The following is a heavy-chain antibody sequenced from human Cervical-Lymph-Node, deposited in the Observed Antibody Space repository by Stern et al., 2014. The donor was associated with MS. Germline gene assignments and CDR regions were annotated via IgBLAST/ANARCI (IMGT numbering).Heavy chain of an antibody. CDR2: IIPIFGTA. CDR3: ARLASNKTTGWYFDN. V-gene: IGHV1-69*06. D-gene: IGHD6-19*01. J-gene: IGHJ4*02. Sequence: QVQLVESGAEVKKPGSSVKVSCKVSGGTFSNYAIDWVRQAPGQGLEWMGGIIPIFGTANYAQKFQGRVTISADKSTTTAYMELSGLRSEDTAMYYCARLASNKTTGWYFDNWGQGTLVTVSS. CDR1: GGTFSNYA.